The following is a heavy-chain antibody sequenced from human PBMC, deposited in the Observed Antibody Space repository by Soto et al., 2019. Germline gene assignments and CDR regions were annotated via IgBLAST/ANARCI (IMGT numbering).Heavy chain of an antibody. V-gene: IGHV1-69*13. CDR2: IIPIFGIA. J-gene: IGHJ6*02. D-gene: IGHD1-1*01. Sequence: ASVKVSCKASGGTFSSYAISWVRQAPGQGLEWMGGIIPIFGIANYAQKFQGRVTITADESTSTAYMELSSLRAEDTAVYYCARDRDGTRRRYYYYGMDVWGQGTTVTVSS. CDR3: ARDRDGTRRRYYYYGMDV. CDR1: GGTFSSYA.